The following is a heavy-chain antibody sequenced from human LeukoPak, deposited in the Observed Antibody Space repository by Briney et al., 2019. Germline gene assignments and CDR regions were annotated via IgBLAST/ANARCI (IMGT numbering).Heavy chain of an antibody. Sequence: GGSLRLSCAASGFTFSSYSMNWVRQAPGKGLEWVSYISSSSSTICYADSVKGRFTISRDNAKNSLYLQMNSLRAEDTAVYYCAGAEDYYGSGSYWSGIWGQGTLVTVSS. D-gene: IGHD3-10*01. CDR3: AGAEDYYGSGSYWSGI. CDR1: GFTFSSYS. J-gene: IGHJ4*02. V-gene: IGHV3-48*04. CDR2: ISSSSSTI.